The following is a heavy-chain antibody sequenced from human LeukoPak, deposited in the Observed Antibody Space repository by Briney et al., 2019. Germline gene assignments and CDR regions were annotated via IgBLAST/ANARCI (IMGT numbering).Heavy chain of an antibody. CDR3: ARDQGRYCSSTSCPGAYFQH. J-gene: IGHJ1*01. V-gene: IGHV3-30-3*01. Sequence: PGGSLRLSCAASGFTFSSYAMHWVRQAPGKGLEWVAVISYDGSNKYYADSVKGRFTISRDNSKNTLYLQMNSLRAEDTAVYYCARDQGRYCSSTSCPGAYFQHWGQGTLVTVSS. D-gene: IGHD2-2*01. CDR2: ISYDGSNK. CDR1: GFTFSSYA.